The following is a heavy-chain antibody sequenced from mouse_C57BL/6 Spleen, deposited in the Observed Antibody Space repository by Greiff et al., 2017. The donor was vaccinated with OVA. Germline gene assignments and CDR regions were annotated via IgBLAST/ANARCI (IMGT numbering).Heavy chain of an antibody. CDR2: FHPYNDDT. Sequence: QVHVKQSGAELVKPGASVKMSCKASGYTFTTYPIEWMKQNHGKSLEWIGNFHPYNDDTKYNEKFKGKATLTVEKSSSTVYLELSRLTSDDSAVYYCARSGYYGSLYAMDYWGQGTSVTVSS. D-gene: IGHD1-1*01. V-gene: IGHV1-47*01. CDR1: GYTFTTYP. J-gene: IGHJ4*01. CDR3: ARSGYYGSLYAMDY.